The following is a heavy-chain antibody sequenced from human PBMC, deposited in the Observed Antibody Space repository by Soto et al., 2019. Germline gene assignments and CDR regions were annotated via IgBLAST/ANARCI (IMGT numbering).Heavy chain of an antibody. Sequence: SETLSLTCTVSGGSISSNYWTWIRQPPGKGLEWIGYVYNSGRTNYNPSLKSRVTISEDTSKSQFSLKVNSMTAADTAVCYCARYRREAVAGYTLDNWGQGILVTVSS. J-gene: IGHJ4*02. CDR2: VYNSGRT. V-gene: IGHV4-59*01. D-gene: IGHD6-13*01. CDR3: ARYRREAVAGYTLDN. CDR1: GGSISSNY.